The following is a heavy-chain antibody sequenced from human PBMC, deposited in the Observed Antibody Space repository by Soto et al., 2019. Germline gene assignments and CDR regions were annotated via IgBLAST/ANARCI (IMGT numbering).Heavy chain of an antibody. CDR3: AKDLYLNWNYAGGFDP. CDR1: GGSFSNYY. D-gene: IGHD1-7*01. V-gene: IGHV4-34*01. CDR2: INHSGST. J-gene: IGHJ5*02. Sequence: SETLSLTCAVYGGSFSNYYWSWIRQPPGKGLECIGEINHSGSTNYNPSLKSRVTISVDNSKNTLYLQMNSLRAEDTAVYYCAKDLYLNWNYAGGFDPWGQGTLVTVSS.